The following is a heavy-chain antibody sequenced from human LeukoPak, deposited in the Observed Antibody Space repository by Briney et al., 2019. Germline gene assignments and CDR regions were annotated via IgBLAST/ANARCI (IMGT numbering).Heavy chain of an antibody. CDR1: GFTFSGYY. D-gene: IGHD5-12*01. CDR2: ISGDSDTI. CDR3: ARDSNTATIILDH. Sequence: GGSLRLSCVASGFTFSGYYMNWVRQTPEKGLEWMAHISGDSDTIYYTDSVKGRFTISRDNARNSVFLQMDSLRAEDTAVYYCARDSNTATIILDHWGQGTPVTVSS. V-gene: IGHV3-11*01. J-gene: IGHJ4*02.